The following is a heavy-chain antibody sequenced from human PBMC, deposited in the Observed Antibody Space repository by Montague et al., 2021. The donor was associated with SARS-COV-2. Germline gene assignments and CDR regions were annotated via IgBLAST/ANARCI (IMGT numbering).Heavy chain of an antibody. J-gene: IGHJ4*02. V-gene: IGHV3-23*01. D-gene: IGHD2/OR15-2a*01. CDR1: GFTFSTYA. CDR2: ISSGGNK. Sequence: SLRLSCAASGFTFSTYAMNWVRQAPGKGLEWVSGISSGGNKHHAXPVKGRFTISRDDSRNTLYLQMHSLRAEDTAMYYCAKNFPGQFYFDDWGQGTLVAVSS. CDR3: AKNFPGQFYFDD.